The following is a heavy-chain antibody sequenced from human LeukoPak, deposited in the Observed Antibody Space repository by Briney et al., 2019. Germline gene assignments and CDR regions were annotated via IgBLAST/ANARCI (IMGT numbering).Heavy chain of an antibody. D-gene: IGHD5-12*01. Sequence: GASVKVSCKVSGYTLTELSMHWVRQAPGKGLEWMGGFDPEDGETIYAQKFQGRVTMTEDTSTDTAYMELRSLRSEDTAVHYCATGALVATMIFDYWGQGTLVTVSS. CDR3: ATGALVATMIFDY. CDR2: FDPEDGET. CDR1: GYTLTELS. J-gene: IGHJ4*02. V-gene: IGHV1-24*01.